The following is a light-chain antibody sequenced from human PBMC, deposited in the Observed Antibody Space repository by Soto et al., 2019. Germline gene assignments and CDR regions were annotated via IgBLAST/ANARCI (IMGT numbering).Light chain of an antibody. CDR2: DVS. CDR1: SSDVGGYRY. CDR3: SSYTSSSPVV. V-gene: IGLV2-14*03. J-gene: IGLJ2*01. Sequence: QSALTQPASVSGSPGQSITISCTGTSSDVGGYRYVSWYQQHPGKAPKLMIFDVSDRPSGVSNRFSGSKSGNMASLTISGLQTEDEADYYCSSYTSSSPVVFGGGTKLTVL.